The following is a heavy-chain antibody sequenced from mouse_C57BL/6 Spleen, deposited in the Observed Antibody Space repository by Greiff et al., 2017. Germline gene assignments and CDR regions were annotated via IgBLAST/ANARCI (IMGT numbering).Heavy chain of an antibody. Sequence: DVKLVESGGGLVKPGGSLKLSCAASGFTFSSYAMSWVRQTPEKRLEWVATISDGGSYTYYPDNVKGRFTISRDNAKNNLYLQMSHLKSEDTAMYYCARDHDYYGSSYFDYWGQGTTLTVSS. CDR1: GFTFSSYA. V-gene: IGHV5-4*01. D-gene: IGHD1-1*01. CDR2: ISDGGSYT. CDR3: ARDHDYYGSSYFDY. J-gene: IGHJ2*01.